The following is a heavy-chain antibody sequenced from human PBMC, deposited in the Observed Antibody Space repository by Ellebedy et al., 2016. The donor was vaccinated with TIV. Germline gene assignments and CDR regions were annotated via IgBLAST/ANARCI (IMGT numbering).Heavy chain of an antibody. Sequence: ASVKVSCKVSGYTLTELSMHWVRQAPGKGLEWMGGFDPEDGETIYAQKFQGRVTMTEDTSTDTAYMELSSLRSEDTAVYYCARAYCGGDCYSGHPADAFDIWGQGTMVTVSS. CDR2: FDPEDGET. CDR1: GYTLTELS. CDR3: ARAYCGGDCYSGHPADAFDI. J-gene: IGHJ3*02. D-gene: IGHD2-21*02. V-gene: IGHV1-24*01.